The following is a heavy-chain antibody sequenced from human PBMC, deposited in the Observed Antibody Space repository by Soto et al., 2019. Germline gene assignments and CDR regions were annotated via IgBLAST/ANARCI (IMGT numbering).Heavy chain of an antibody. CDR1: GFTFSSYG. J-gene: IGHJ4*02. V-gene: IGHV3-30*18. D-gene: IGHD3-3*01. Sequence: QVQLVESGGGVVQPGRSLRLSCAASGFTFSSYGMHWVRQAPGKGLEWVAVISYDGSNKYYADSVKGRFTISRDNSKNTRYLQMNSLRAEDTAVYYRAKDVGILVLVPYFDYWGQGTLVTVSS. CDR3: AKDVGILVLVPYFDY. CDR2: ISYDGSNK.